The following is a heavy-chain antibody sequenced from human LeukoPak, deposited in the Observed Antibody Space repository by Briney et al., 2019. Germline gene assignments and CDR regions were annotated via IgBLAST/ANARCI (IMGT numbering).Heavy chain of an antibody. J-gene: IGHJ4*02. D-gene: IGHD6-13*01. Sequence: GGSLRLSCAASGFTFSSYAMSWVRQAPGKGLEWVSAISGSGGSTYYADSVKGRFTISRDNSKNTLYLQMNSLRAEDTAVYYCASFWAAAGNAPSIDYWGQGTLVTVSS. CDR1: GFTFSSYA. CDR2: ISGSGGST. V-gene: IGHV3-23*01. CDR3: ASFWAAAGNAPSIDY.